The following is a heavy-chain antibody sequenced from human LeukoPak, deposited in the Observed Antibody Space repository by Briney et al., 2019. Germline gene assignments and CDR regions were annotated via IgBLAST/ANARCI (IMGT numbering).Heavy chain of an antibody. CDR1: GFTLSSYW. CDR3: ARDYRGGTWFDP. Sequence: PGGSLRLSCAPSGFTLSSYWMSWVRQAPGKGLEWVANIKQDGSEKYYVDSVKGRFTISRDNAQNSLYLQMNSLRAEDTAVYYCARDYRGGTWFDPWGQGTLVTVSS. J-gene: IGHJ5*02. D-gene: IGHD3-16*01. V-gene: IGHV3-7*01. CDR2: IKQDGSEK.